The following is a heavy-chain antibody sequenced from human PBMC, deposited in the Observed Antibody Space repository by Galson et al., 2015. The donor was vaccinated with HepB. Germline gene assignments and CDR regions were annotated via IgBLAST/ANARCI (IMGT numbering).Heavy chain of an antibody. CDR3: VKHWDF. J-gene: IGHJ4*02. V-gene: IGHV3-23*01. CDR2: IGEGGTDR. CDR1: GFTFHTNG. Sequence: SLRLSCAASGFTFHTNGMSWVRQAPGKGLEWVSSIGEGGTDRYYAGSVRGRFTISRDNSRNMVYLQLSSLGVEDAALYYCVKHWDFWGRGTMVTVSS. D-gene: IGHD1-1*01.